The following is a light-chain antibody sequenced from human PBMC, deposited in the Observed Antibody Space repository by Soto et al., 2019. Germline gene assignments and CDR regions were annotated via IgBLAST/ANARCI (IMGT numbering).Light chain of an antibody. V-gene: IGKV3-20*01. CDR2: GAT. CDR1: QSVSNTY. CDR3: QQYGSSPRFT. Sequence: EIVLTQSPGTLSLSPGERATLACRASQSVSNTYLAWYQQKPGQAPRLLIYGATSRATGIPDRFSGSGSGTDFPLTISRLEPEDFAMYYCQQYGSSPRFTFGPGTKVDI. J-gene: IGKJ3*01.